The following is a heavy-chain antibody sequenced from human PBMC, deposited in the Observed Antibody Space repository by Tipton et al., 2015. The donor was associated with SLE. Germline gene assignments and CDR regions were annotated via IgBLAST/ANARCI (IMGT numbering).Heavy chain of an antibody. CDR2: IYYSGST. D-gene: IGHD6-13*01. J-gene: IGHJ5*02. CDR1: GGSIRSGGYY. Sequence: LRLSCTVSGGSIRSGGYYWSWIRQHPGKGLEWIGYIYYSGSTYYNPSLKSRVTISVDTSKNQFSLKLSSVTAADTAVYYCARDQQLVQGWFDPWGQGTLVTVSS. CDR3: ARDQQLVQGWFDP. V-gene: IGHV4-31*02.